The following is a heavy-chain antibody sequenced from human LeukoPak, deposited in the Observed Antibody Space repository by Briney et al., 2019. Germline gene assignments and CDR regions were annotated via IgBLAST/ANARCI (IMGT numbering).Heavy chain of an antibody. CDR1: GFTFSSYG. D-gene: IGHD3-16*02. J-gene: IGHJ4*02. Sequence: GRSLRLSCAASGFTFSSYGMHWVRQAPGKGLEWVAVISYDGSNKYYADSVKGRFTISRDNSKNTLYLRMNSLRAEDTAVYYCAKDASAVISWGQGTLVTVSS. V-gene: IGHV3-30*18. CDR2: ISYDGSNK. CDR3: AKDASAVIS.